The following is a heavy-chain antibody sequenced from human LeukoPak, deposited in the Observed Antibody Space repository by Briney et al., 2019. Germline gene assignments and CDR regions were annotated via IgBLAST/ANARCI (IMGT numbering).Heavy chain of an antibody. CDR1: GFTFEDYG. CDR3: ARAETYHYGTTGFQEIGPFDY. Sequence: PGGSLRLSCAASGFTFEDYGMSWVRQAPGKGLEWVSGINWNGGSTGYADSVKGRFTISRDNAQNSLYLQMNSLRAEDTALYYCARAETYHYGTTGFQEIGPFDYWGQGTLVTVSS. J-gene: IGHJ4*02. D-gene: IGHD3-22*01. V-gene: IGHV3-20*04. CDR2: INWNGGST.